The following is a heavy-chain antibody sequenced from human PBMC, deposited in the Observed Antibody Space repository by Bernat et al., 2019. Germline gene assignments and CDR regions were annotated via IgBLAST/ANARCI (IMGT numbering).Heavy chain of an antibody. CDR1: GYTFTSYA. V-gene: IGHV1-3*01. Sequence: QVQLVQSGAEVKKPGASVKVSCKASGYTFTSYAMHWVRQAPGQRLEWMGWINAGNGNTKYSQKFQGRVTITRDTSASTAYMELRSLRSDDTAVYYCAREGVQDVDYYYYYMDVWGKGTTVTVSS. CDR2: INAGNGNT. J-gene: IGHJ6*03. D-gene: IGHD3-10*01. CDR3: AREGVQDVDYYYYYMDV.